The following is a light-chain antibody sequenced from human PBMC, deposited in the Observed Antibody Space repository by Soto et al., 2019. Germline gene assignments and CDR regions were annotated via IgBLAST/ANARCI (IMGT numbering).Light chain of an antibody. CDR1: QSISSY. CDR2: AAS. V-gene: IGKV1-39*01. Sequence: DIQMTQSPSSLSASVGDRVTITCRASQSISSYLNWYRQKPGKAPELLIYAASSLQSGVPSRFSGSGSGTDFTLTISSLQPEDFATYYCQQSYSFPPTFGPGTKVDIK. CDR3: QQSYSFPPT. J-gene: IGKJ3*01.